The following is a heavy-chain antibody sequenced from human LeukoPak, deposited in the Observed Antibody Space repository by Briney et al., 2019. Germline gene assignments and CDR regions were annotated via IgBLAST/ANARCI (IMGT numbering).Heavy chain of an antibody. J-gene: IGHJ4*02. CDR1: GGSISSGSYY. CDR2: IYTSGTT. Sequence: SETLSLTCTVSGGSISSGSYYWSWIRQPAGKGLEWIGRIYTSGTTNYNPSLKSRVTISVDTSKNQFSLNLSSVTAADTAVYYCASSSRIQLWETAGWGQGTLVTVSS. CDR3: ASSSRIQLWETAG. V-gene: IGHV4-61*02. D-gene: IGHD5-18*01.